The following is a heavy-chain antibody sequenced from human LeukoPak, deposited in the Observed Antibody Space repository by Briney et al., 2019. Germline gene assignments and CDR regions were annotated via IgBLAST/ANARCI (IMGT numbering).Heavy chain of an antibody. J-gene: IGHJ5*02. CDR2: IIPIFGTA. D-gene: IGHD3-10*01. V-gene: IGHV1-69*06. CDR1: GGTFSSYA. CDR3: AGGVNLGWFDP. Sequence: ASVKVSCKASGGTFSSYAISWVRQAPGQGLEWMGGIIPIFGTANYAQKFQGRVTITADKSTSTAYMELSSLRSEDTAVYYCAGGVNLGWFDPWGQGTLVTVSS.